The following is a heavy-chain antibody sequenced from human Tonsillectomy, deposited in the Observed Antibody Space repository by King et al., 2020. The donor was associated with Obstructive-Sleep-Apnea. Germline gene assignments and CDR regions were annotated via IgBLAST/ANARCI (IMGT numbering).Heavy chain of an antibody. Sequence: VQLVESGGGLVQPGGSLRLSCAASGITISTYWMSWVRQAPGKGLEWVANINEDGSEKYYVDSVMGRFTISRDNAKNSLYLQMNSLRAEVTAVYYCARFDSWGQGTLVTVSS. J-gene: IGHJ4*02. CDR3: ARFDS. CDR2: INEDGSEK. V-gene: IGHV3-7*01. CDR1: GITISTYW.